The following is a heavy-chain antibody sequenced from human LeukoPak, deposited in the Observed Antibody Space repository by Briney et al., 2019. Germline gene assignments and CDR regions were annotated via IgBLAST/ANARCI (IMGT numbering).Heavy chain of an antibody. CDR3: AKAVVRGVIITLFDY. D-gene: IGHD3-10*01. CDR2: ISGSGGST. J-gene: IGHJ4*02. CDR1: GFTFSNYA. V-gene: IGHV3-23*01. Sequence: GGSLRLSCAASGFTFSNYAMSWVRQAPGKGLEWVSAISGSGGSTYYADSVKGRFTISRDNSKNTLYLQMNSLRAEDTAVYYCAKAVVRGVIITLFDYWGQGTLVTVSS.